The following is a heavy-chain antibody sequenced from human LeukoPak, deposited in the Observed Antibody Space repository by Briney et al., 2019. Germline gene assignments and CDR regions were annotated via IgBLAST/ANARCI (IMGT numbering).Heavy chain of an antibody. CDR3: TRGGTSSVAYYYHMDV. D-gene: IGHD1-26*01. J-gene: IGHJ6*02. Sequence: GGSLRLSCTASGFTFSGRYMDWVRQAPGKGLEWVGRSRDRANGYTPEYAASVRGRFTISRDDSENSMYLQMNSLKTEDSAVYYCTRGGTSSVAYYYHMDVWGQGTTVTVSS. CDR1: GFTFSGRY. CDR2: SRDRANGYTP. V-gene: IGHV3-72*01.